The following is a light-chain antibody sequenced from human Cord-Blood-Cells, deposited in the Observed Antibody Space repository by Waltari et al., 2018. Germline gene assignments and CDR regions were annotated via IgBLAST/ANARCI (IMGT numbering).Light chain of an antibody. CDR3: SSYTSSSTLYV. J-gene: IGLJ1*01. CDR2: AVS. CDR1: SSDVGAYNY. V-gene: IGLV2-14*01. Sequence: QSALTQPASVSGSPGQSITISCTGTSSDVGAYNYVSWYQQHPGKAPKLMIYAVSNRXXGXXNRXSXSKXGNTASLTISGLQAEDEADYYCSSYTSSSTLYVFGTGTKVTVL.